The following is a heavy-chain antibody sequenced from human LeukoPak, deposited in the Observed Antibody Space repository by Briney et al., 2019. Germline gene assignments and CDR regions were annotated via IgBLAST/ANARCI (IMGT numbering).Heavy chain of an antibody. CDR1: GFTFSSYG. Sequence: GRSLRLSCAASGFTFSSYGMPWVRQAPGKGLEWVAVISYDGSNKYYADSVKGRFTISRDNSKNTLYLQMNSLRAEDTAVYYCANDYGDYIFDYWGQGTLVTVSS. V-gene: IGHV3-30*18. J-gene: IGHJ4*02. CDR3: ANDYGDYIFDY. D-gene: IGHD4-17*01. CDR2: ISYDGSNK.